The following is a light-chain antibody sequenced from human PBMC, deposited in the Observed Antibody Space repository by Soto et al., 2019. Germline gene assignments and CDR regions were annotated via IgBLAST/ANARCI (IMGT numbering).Light chain of an antibody. Sequence: DIQMTQSPSTLSASVGDRVTITCRASQSISSWLAWYQQKPGKAPKLLIYDASSLESGVPSRFSGSGSATEFTLTISSLQPDDFATYYCQQYNSYPLAFGQGTKVDIK. J-gene: IGKJ1*01. CDR2: DAS. V-gene: IGKV1-5*01. CDR1: QSISSW. CDR3: QQYNSYPLA.